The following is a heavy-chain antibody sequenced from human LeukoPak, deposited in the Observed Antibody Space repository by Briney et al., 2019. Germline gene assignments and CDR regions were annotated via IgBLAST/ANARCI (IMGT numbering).Heavy chain of an antibody. J-gene: IGHJ4*02. Sequence: GGSLTLSCAPSGFTFSSYGIHWVRQAPGEGLEWVAVIWYDGSNKYYADSVKGRFTISRDNSKNTLYLQMSSLRAEDTAVYYCARDEDHYFDYWGQGTLVTVSS. CDR1: GFTFSSYG. CDR2: IWYDGSNK. CDR3: ARDEDHYFDY. V-gene: IGHV3-33*01.